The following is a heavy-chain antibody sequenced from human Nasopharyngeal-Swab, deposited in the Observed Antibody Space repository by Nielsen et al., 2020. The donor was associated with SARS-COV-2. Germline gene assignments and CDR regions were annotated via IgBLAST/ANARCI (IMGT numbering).Heavy chain of an antibody. CDR3: VRAFNWNDAFDY. V-gene: IGHV3-33*01. D-gene: IGHD1-1*01. CDR2: IWFDGSSD. Sequence: VRQAPGKGLEWVAVIWFDGSSDYYADSVKGRFTASRDNSRNRLYLQMDSLRAEDSAVYYCVRAFNWNDAFDYCGQGTLVTVSS. J-gene: IGHJ4*02.